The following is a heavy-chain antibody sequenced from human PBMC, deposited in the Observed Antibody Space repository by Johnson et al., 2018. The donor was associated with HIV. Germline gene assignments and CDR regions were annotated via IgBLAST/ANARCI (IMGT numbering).Heavy chain of an antibody. CDR1: GFTFDDYA. J-gene: IGHJ3*02. CDR2: ISWDGNSP. Sequence: VQLVESGGGLVQPGRSLRLSCAASGFTFDDYAMHWVRQAPGKGLAWVSGISWDGNSPYYADSVTGRFTISRENSENSLYLQMNSLRAEDTALYYCAKDMGYSSFGYGFDIWGQGTMVTVSS. V-gene: IGHV3-43D*03. D-gene: IGHD6-19*01. CDR3: AKDMGYSSFGYGFDI.